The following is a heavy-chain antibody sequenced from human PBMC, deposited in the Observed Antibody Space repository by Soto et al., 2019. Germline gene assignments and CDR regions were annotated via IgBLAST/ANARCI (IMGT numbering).Heavy chain of an antibody. D-gene: IGHD3-16*02. CDR3: AKTIGLRLGELSPDY. CDR2: ISYDGSRQ. CDR1: GFSFSNYA. V-gene: IGHV3-30*18. Sequence: PGGSLRLSCAASGFSFSNYAIHWVRQAPGKGLEWVALISYDGSRQYYGDSVKGRFTISRDNSKNTLSLEMNNLRPEDTAVYYCAKTIGLRLGELSPDYWGQGTLVTVSS. J-gene: IGHJ4*02.